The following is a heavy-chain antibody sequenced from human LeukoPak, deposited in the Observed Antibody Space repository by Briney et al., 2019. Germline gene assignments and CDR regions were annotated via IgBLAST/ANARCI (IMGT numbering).Heavy chain of an antibody. CDR2: INPSGGST. V-gene: IGHV1-46*01. J-gene: IGHJ5*02. CDR3: AGAAVAGILDNWFDP. CDR1: GYTFTSYY. D-gene: IGHD6-19*01. Sequence: GASVKLSCKASGYTFTSYYIHWVRQAPGQGLEWMGLINPSGGSTSYAQKFQGRVTMTRDMSTSTVYMELSSLRSEDTAVYYCAGAAVAGILDNWFDPWGQGTLVTVSS.